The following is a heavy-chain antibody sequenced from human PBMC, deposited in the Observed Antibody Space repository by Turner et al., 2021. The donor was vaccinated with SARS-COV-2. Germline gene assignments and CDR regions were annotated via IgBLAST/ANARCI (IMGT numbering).Heavy chain of an antibody. CDR2: ISGSGGYT. Sequence: EVQLLQPGGGMVQTGGSLKLSCEASGLTFSTYAMTWVRQAPGKGLEWVSSISGSGGYTYYADSVKGRFTISRDNSKNTLYLEMNSLRAEDTAIYFCANKYHRTTTVHWGQGTLVTVSS. CDR1: GLTFSTYA. D-gene: IGHD4-17*01. J-gene: IGHJ4*02. CDR3: ANKYHRTTTVH. V-gene: IGHV3-23*01.